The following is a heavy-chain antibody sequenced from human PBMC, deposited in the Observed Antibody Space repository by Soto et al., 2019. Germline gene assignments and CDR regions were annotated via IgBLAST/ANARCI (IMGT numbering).Heavy chain of an antibody. CDR2: IYAAERT. D-gene: IGHD3-16*01. V-gene: IGHV4-4*07. Sequence: QVQLQESGPGLVKPSETLALTCTVSGVSISSYFWSWIRIRQPAGKGLEWIGRIYAAERTTYNPALQSRVTIELDTSITQFSLRLASVTAADTAVYYCARDDGAWFDPWGQGTLVTVTS. CDR1: GVSISSYF. J-gene: IGHJ5*02. CDR3: ARDDGAWFDP.